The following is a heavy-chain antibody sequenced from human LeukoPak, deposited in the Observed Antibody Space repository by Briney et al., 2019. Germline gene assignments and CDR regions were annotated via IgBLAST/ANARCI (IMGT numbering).Heavy chain of an antibody. CDR2: IRYDGSNK. CDR1: GFTFSSFG. V-gene: IGHV3-30*02. J-gene: IGHJ4*02. CDR3: ASHTIVLRFL. Sequence: GGSLRLSCAASGFTFSSFGIHWVRQAPGKGLEWVAFIRYDGSNKYYADSVKGRFTISRDNSKNTLYLQMNSLRAEDTAVYYCASHTIVLRFLWGQGTLVTVSS. D-gene: IGHD3-3*01.